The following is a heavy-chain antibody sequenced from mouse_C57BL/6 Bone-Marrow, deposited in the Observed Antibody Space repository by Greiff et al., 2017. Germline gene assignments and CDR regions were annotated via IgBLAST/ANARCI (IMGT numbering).Heavy chain of an antibody. Sequence: VMLVESGAELARPGASVKLSCKASGYTFTSYGISWVKQRTGQGLEWIGAIYPRSGNTYYNEKFKGKATLTADKSSSTAYMELRSLTSEDSAVYFCARWLLRRDYAMDYWGQGTSVTVSS. CDR3: ARWLLRRDYAMDY. D-gene: IGHD2-3*01. V-gene: IGHV1-81*01. J-gene: IGHJ4*01. CDR2: IYPRSGNT. CDR1: GYTFTSYG.